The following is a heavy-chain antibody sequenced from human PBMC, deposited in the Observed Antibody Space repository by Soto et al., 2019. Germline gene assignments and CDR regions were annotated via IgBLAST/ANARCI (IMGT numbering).Heavy chain of an antibody. CDR1: GGSIRSGGYY. CDR2: IYYSGNT. D-gene: IGHD5-18*01. J-gene: IGHJ6*02. CDR3: ARDRLMATAGTARHYFGLDV. V-gene: IGHV4-31*03. Sequence: SETLSLTCTVSGGSIRSGGYYWSWVRQNPRRGLEWIGNIYYSGNTYYNPSLKSRLTISVDTPKNQFSLNLSSVTAADTAVYYCARDRLMATAGTARHYFGLDVWGQGTTVTVSS.